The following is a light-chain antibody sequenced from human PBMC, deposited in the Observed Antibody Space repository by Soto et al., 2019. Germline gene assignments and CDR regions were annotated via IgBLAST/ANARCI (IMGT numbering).Light chain of an antibody. CDR1: QSISNW. CDR3: QQYNSYSKDT. CDR2: KAS. Sequence: DIQMTQSPSTLSASVGDRVTITCRASQSISNWLAWYQQKPGKAPKLLIYKASSLESGVPSRFSGSGSGTEFTLTISSLQPDDFATYYCQQYNSYSKDTFGQGTKLEIK. V-gene: IGKV1-5*03. J-gene: IGKJ2*01.